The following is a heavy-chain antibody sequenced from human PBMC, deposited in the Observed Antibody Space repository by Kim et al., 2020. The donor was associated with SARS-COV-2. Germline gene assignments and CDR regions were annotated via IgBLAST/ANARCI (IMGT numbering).Heavy chain of an antibody. J-gene: IGHJ6*04. Sequence: NPSLKRRVTISVDTSKNQFSLKLSSVTAADTALYYCARPKRSWPHYAMDVWGEGTTVTVSS. V-gene: IGHV4-39*01. CDR3: ARPKRSWPHYAMDV. D-gene: IGHD6-13*01.